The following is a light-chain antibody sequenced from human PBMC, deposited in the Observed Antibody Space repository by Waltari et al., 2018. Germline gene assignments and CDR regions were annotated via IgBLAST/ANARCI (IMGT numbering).Light chain of an antibody. V-gene: IGLV2-23*02. CDR1: SSDIGSYNL. J-gene: IGLJ3*02. CDR3: CSYAGSNTLM. Sequence: QSALTQPASVSGSPGQSITISCTGTSSDIGSYNLVSWYQYHPGKAPKLIIYEVSRRPLGVSSRFSGSKSGDTASLTVSGLQAEDEADYYCCSYAGSNTLMCGGGTKLTVL. CDR2: EVS.